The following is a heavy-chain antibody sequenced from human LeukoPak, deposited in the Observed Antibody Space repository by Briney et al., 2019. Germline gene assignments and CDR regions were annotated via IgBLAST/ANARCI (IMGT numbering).Heavy chain of an antibody. CDR1: GFSVSRNY. V-gene: IGHV3-30-3*01. CDR2: ISYDGSNK. J-gene: IGHJ4*02. Sequence: GGSLRLSCAASGFSVSRNYMSWVRQAPGKGLEWVAVISYDGSNKYYADSVKGRFTISRDNSKNTLYLQMNSLRAEDTAVYYCARETGSAVGSTDFDYWGQGTLVTVSS. D-gene: IGHD4-17*01. CDR3: ARETGSAVGSTDFDY.